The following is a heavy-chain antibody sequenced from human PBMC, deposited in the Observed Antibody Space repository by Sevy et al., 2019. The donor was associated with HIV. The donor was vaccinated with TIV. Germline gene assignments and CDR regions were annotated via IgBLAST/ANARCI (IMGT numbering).Heavy chain of an antibody. V-gene: IGHV1-18*01. CDR2: ITTYNGYT. CDR3: AGGDYAWDY. J-gene: IGHJ4*02. Sequence: ASVKVSCRTSGYTFTHYRLNWVRQAPGQGLEWMGWITTYNGYTYYAQQLQGRVTITRDTSTTTTYMELRSLTSDDTGIYCGAGGDYAWDYWGQGTLVTVSS. D-gene: IGHD4-17*01. CDR1: GYTFTHYR.